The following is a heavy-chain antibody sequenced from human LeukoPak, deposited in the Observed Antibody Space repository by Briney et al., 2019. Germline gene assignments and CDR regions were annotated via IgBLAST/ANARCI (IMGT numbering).Heavy chain of an antibody. V-gene: IGHV3-7*01. J-gene: IGHJ4*02. Sequence: GGSLRLSCAASRFTSTSYWTRWVRQAPGKGLEWVAYIKQEGSEKFYVGSVKGRFTLSRDNAKNSLYLEMNSLRAEDTAVYDCARVGSGWSDYWGQGTLVTVSS. CDR1: RFTSTSYW. CDR2: IKQEGSEK. D-gene: IGHD6-19*01. CDR3: ARVGSGWSDY.